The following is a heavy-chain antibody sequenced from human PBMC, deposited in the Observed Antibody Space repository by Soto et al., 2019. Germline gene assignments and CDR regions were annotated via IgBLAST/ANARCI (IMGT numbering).Heavy chain of an antibody. J-gene: IGHJ3*02. D-gene: IGHD1-26*01. Sequence: EVQLLESGGGLVQPGGSLRLSCAASGFTFRNYAMTWVRQAPGKGLEWVSGISSSGDNTYYPSSVRGRFTISRDNSKDTLLLQMSSLRDEDTATYYCAKFKGGVNDGLDIWGQGTMVTVSS. CDR3: AKFKGGVNDGLDI. V-gene: IGHV3-23*01. CDR1: GFTFRNYA. CDR2: ISSSGDNT.